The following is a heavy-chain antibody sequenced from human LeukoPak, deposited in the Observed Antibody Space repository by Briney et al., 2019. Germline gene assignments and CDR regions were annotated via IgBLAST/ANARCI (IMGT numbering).Heavy chain of an antibody. CDR2: INTKGET. D-gene: IGHD1-1*01. V-gene: IGHV4-4*09. CDR1: GVSMSAYQ. J-gene: IGHJ4*02. Sequence: SETLSLTCTVSGVSMSAYQLSWLRQSPEKGLDWIGCINTKGETSYNPSLKSRVTTSVDTSKSQFSLRLTSVTAADTAVYYCATSNDAKIAPFDHWGQGAPVTVSS. CDR3: ATSNDAKIAPFDH.